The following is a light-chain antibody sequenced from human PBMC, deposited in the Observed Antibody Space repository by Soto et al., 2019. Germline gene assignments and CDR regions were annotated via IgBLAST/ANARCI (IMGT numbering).Light chain of an antibody. V-gene: IGKV3-20*01. CDR3: QQYGSSGT. CDR2: GAS. CDR1: QIVSNNY. J-gene: IGKJ1*01. Sequence: EIVLTQSPGTLSLSPVERATLSCRASQIVSNNYLAWYQKTPGQAPRLLIDGASNRATGIPDRFSGSGSGTDFTLTISRLEPEDFAVYYCQQYGSSGTFGQGTKVDIK.